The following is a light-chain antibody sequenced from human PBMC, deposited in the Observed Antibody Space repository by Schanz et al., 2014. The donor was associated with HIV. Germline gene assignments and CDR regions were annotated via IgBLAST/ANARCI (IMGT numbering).Light chain of an antibody. CDR3: SSYTSTSTRV. Sequence: QSALTQPASVSGSPGQSITISCTGTSSDVGRYNLVSWYQQHPGKAPKLMIYEVSKRPSGVSNRFSGSKSGNTASLTISGLQAEDEAVYYCSSYTSTSTRVFGGGTKLTVL. J-gene: IGLJ3*02. CDR1: SSDVGRYNL. CDR2: EVS. V-gene: IGLV2-14*02.